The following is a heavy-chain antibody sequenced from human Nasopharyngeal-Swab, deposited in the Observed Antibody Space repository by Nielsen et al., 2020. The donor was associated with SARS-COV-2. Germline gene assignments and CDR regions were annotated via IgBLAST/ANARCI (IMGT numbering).Heavy chain of an antibody. CDR2: INPNSGGT. Sequence: ASVKVSCKASGYTFTGYYMHWVRQAPGQGLEWMGWINPNSGGTNYAQKFQGRVTITRDTSASTAYMELSSLRSEDTAVYYCARGLGIFGFPRGGMDVWGQGTTVTVSS. CDR3: ARGLGIFGFPRGGMDV. CDR1: GYTFTGYY. V-gene: IGHV1-2*02. J-gene: IGHJ6*02. D-gene: IGHD3-3*01.